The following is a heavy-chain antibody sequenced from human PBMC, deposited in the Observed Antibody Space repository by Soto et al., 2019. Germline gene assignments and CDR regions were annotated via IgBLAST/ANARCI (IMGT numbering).Heavy chain of an antibody. CDR1: GFTFSSYA. J-gene: IGHJ4*02. CDR3: AKDKYCTNGVCYYGE. CDR2: ISGSGGST. D-gene: IGHD2-8*01. V-gene: IGHV3-23*01. Sequence: SLRLSCAASGFTFSSYAMGWVRQAPGKGLEWVSAISGSGGSTYYADSVKGRFTISRDNSKNTLYLQMNSLRAEDTAVYYCAKDKYCTNGVCYYGEWGQGTLVTVSS.